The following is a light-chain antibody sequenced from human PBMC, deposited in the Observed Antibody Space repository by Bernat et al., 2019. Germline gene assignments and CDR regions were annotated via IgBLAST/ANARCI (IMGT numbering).Light chain of an antibody. CDR2: GTS. J-gene: IGKJ1*01. CDR3: QQYNNWPRT. CDR1: QSVSSS. Sequence: EIVMTQSPATLSVSPGERATLSRRASQSVSSSLAWFQQKPGQAPRLLIYGTSTRAIGIPARFSGSGSGTEFTLTITSLQSEDFAVYYCQQYNNWPRTFGQGTKVEIK. V-gene: IGKV3-15*01.